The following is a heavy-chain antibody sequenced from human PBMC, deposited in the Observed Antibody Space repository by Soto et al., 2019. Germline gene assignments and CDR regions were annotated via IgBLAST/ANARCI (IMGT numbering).Heavy chain of an antibody. CDR1: GGTFSSYT. D-gene: IGHD2-15*01. J-gene: IGHJ4*02. CDR2: IIPILGIA. Sequence: QVQLVQSGAEVKKPGSSVKVSCKASGGTFSSYTISWVRQAPGQGLEWMGRIIPILGIANYAQKFQGRVTITADKSTSTAYMGLSSLRSEDTAVYYCARASGGSTNRAFDYWGQGTLVTVSS. V-gene: IGHV1-69*02. CDR3: ARASGGSTNRAFDY.